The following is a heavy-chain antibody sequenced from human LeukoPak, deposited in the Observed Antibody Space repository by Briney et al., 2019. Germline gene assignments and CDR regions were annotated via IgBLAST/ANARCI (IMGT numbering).Heavy chain of an antibody. J-gene: IGHJ4*02. CDR1: GFTFSNAW. Sequence: PGGSLRLSCAASGFTFSNAWMSWVRQAPGKGLEWVSGINWNGGSRGYADSVKGRFTISRDNAKNSLYLQMNSLRAEDTALYYCARSRHSYDSSGFPHYWGQGTLVTVSS. CDR2: INWNGGSR. V-gene: IGHV3-20*04. CDR3: ARSRHSYDSSGFPHY. D-gene: IGHD3-22*01.